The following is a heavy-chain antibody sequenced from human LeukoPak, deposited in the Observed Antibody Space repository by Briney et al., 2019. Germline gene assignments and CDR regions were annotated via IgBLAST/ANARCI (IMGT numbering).Heavy chain of an antibody. Sequence: SETLSLTCAVYGGSFSSYYWSWIRQPPGKGLEWIGYIFYSGSTNYNPSLKSRVTISVDTSKNQFSLKLSSVTAADTAVYYCARHPNVWESSFDYWGQGTVVTVSS. CDR1: GGSFSSYY. D-gene: IGHD3-16*01. V-gene: IGHV4-59*08. J-gene: IGHJ4*02. CDR2: IFYSGST. CDR3: ARHPNVWESSFDY.